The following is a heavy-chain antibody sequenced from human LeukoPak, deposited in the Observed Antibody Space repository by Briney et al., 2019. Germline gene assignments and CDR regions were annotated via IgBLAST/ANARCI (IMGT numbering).Heavy chain of an antibody. V-gene: IGHV3-48*04. CDR3: ARWSYDGSLFDY. Sequence: GGSLRLSCAASGYTFSRKSMNWVRQAPGKGLEWSSYISSDSGTIYYAGSVKGRFTISRDNAKNSLYLQMNSLRAEDTAVYYCARWSYDGSLFDYWGQGTLVTVSS. D-gene: IGHD3-22*01. J-gene: IGHJ4*02. CDR1: GYTFSRKS. CDR2: ISSDSGTI.